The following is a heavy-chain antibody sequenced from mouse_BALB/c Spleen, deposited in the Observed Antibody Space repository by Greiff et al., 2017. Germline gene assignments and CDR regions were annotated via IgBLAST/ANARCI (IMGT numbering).Heavy chain of an antibody. CDR1: GFSLTGYG. Sequence: VQLQQSGPGLVAPSQSLSITCTVSGFSLTGYGVNWVRQPPGKGLEWLGMIWGDGSTDYNSALKSRLSISKDNSKSQVFLKMNSLQTDDTARYYCARDPVTVVPHYAMDYWGQGTTLTVSS. J-gene: IGHJ2*01. CDR2: IWGDGST. CDR3: ARDPVTVVPHYAMDY. V-gene: IGHV2-6-7*01. D-gene: IGHD1-1*01.